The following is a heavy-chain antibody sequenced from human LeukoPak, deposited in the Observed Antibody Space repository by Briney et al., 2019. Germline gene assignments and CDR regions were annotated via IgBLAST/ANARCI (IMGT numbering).Heavy chain of an antibody. Sequence: SETLSLTCAVSGGSISSSNWWSWVRQPPGKGLEWIGEIYHSGSTNYNPSLKSRVTISVDTSKNQFSLKLSSVTAADTAVYYCAREGDRWAAVAGSIDYWGQGTLVTVSS. J-gene: IGHJ4*02. V-gene: IGHV4-4*02. CDR3: AREGDRWAAVAGSIDY. CDR2: IYHSGST. CDR1: GGSISSSNW. D-gene: IGHD6-19*01.